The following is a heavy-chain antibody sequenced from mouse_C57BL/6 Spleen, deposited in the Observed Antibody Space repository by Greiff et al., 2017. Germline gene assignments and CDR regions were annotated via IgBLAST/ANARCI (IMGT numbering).Heavy chain of an antibody. CDR2: IYPSDSET. Sequence: VQLQQPGAELVRPGSSVKLSCKASGYTFTSYWMDWVKQRPGQGLEWIGNIYPSDSETHYNQKFKDKATLTVDKSSSTAYMQLSSLTSEDSAVYYCARGPLGFFCDYWGQGTTLTVSS. V-gene: IGHV1-61*01. CDR1: GYTFTSYW. CDR3: ARGPLGFFCDY. J-gene: IGHJ2*01. D-gene: IGHD4-1*01.